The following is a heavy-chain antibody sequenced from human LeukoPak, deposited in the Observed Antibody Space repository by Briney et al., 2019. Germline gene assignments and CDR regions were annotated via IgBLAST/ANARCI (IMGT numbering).Heavy chain of an antibody. Sequence: SETLSLTCTVSGGSIGTYYWSWIRQPAGKGLEWIGRFDTSGSTNYNPSLKNRVTMSVDTSKNQFSLKLSSVTAADTAVYYCARDPPFSGMDVWGQGTTVTVSS. CDR1: GGSIGTYY. CDR3: ARDPPFSGMDV. V-gene: IGHV4-4*07. J-gene: IGHJ6*02. CDR2: FDTSGST.